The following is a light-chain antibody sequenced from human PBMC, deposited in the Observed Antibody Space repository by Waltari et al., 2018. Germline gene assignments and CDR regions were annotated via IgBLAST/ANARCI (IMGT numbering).Light chain of an antibody. CDR1: QRGTIIS. J-gene: IGKJ4*01. Sequence: EIVLTQSPGTLSLSPGARATLPCRASQRGTIISLTWYQQKLGQAPRLLIYGTSSRATGIPDRFSGSGSGTDFTLTISRLEPEDFAVYYCQQYDGEVVTFGGGTKVEI. CDR2: GTS. CDR3: QQYDGEVVT. V-gene: IGKV3-20*01.